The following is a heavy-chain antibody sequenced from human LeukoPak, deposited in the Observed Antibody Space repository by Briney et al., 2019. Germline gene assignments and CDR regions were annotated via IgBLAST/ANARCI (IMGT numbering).Heavy chain of an antibody. Sequence: SETLSLTFTVSGGSISSYYWSSIRQPPGKGLEWIGYIYYSGSTNYNPSLKSRVTISVDTSKNQFSLKLSSVTAADTAVYYCARELAVGGHFDYWGQGTLVTVSS. CDR2: IYYSGST. J-gene: IGHJ4*02. CDR1: GGSISSYY. D-gene: IGHD6-19*01. V-gene: IGHV4-59*01. CDR3: ARELAVGGHFDY.